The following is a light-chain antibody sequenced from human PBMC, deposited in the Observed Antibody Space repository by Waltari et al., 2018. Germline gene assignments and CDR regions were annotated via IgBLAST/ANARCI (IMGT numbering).Light chain of an antibody. CDR2: GAS. CDR3: QQYGSSPFT. CDR1: QSVSSSY. J-gene: IGKJ3*01. V-gene: IGKV3-20*01. Sequence: EIALTQSPGPLSLSPGERATLSCRASQSVSSSYLAWYQQNPGQAPRLLIYGASSRATGIPDRFSCSGSGTDFTLTISRLEPEDFAVYYCQQYGSSPFTFGPGTKVDIK.